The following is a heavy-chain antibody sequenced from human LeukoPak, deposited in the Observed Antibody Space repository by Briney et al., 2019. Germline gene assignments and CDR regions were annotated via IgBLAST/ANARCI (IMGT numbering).Heavy chain of an antibody. D-gene: IGHD6-13*01. CDR2: IGRSSEYM. V-gene: IGHV3-21*01. CDR1: GFTFRNYN. CDR3: AREDSTLDY. Sequence: PGGSLRLSCAASGFTFRNYNMNWVRQSPGKGLEWVSSIGRSSEYMHYAETVKGRFIISRDNAKNSLYLQMNNLRVEDTAVYYCAREDSTLDYWGQGTLVTVSS. J-gene: IGHJ4*02.